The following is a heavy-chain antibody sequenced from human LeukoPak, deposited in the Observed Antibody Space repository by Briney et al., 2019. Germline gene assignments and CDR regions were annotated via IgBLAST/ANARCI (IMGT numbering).Heavy chain of an antibody. CDR1: GGSISRGDHY. V-gene: IGHV4-30-4*01. Sequence: NPSQTLSLTCTVSGGSISRGDHYWSWIRQPPGKGLEWIGYFYYSGSTYYNPSLKSRVTISVDTSKNHFSLKLSSVTAADTAVYYCARAVSWGHFAGSSSWDAFDIWGQGTMVTVSS. D-gene: IGHD6-13*01. CDR2: FYYSGST. CDR3: ARAVSWGHFAGSSSWDAFDI. J-gene: IGHJ3*02.